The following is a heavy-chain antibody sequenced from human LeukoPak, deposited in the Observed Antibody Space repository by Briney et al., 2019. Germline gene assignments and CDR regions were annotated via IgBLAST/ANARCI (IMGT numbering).Heavy chain of an antibody. CDR2: IYYSGST. Sequence: KPSETLSLTCTVSGGSISSSSYYWGWIRQPPGKGLEWIGSIYYSGSTYYNPSLKSRVTISVDTSKNQFSLKLSSVTAADTAVYYCARKIIWFGELSTYFDYWGQGTLVTVSS. CDR1: GGSISSSSYY. J-gene: IGHJ4*02. V-gene: IGHV4-39*07. D-gene: IGHD3-10*01. CDR3: ARKIIWFGELSTYFDY.